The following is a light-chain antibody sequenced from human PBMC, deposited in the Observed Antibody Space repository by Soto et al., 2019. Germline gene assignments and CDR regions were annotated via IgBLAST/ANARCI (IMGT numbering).Light chain of an antibody. CDR2: GAS. CDR1: PGVSSN. CDR3: QQYNNWPLT. J-gene: IGKJ4*01. V-gene: IGKV3-15*01. Sequence: EIVMTQSPATPSVSPGERATLSCRASPGVSSNLAWFQQKPGQAPRLLIYGASTRATGIPARFSGSGSGTEFTLTISSLQSEDFAVYYCQQYNNWPLTFGGGTKVDIK.